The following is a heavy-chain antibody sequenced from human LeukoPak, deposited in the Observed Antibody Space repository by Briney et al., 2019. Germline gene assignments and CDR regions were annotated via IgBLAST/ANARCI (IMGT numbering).Heavy chain of an antibody. CDR1: GFTFSSYS. Sequence: GGSLRLSCAASGFTFSSYSMNWVRQAPGKGLEWVSSISSSSYIYYADSVKGRFTISRDNAKNSLYLQMNSLRAEDTAVYYCARESGWYSGQDNWFDPWGQGTLVTVSS. CDR3: ARESGWYSGQDNWFDP. D-gene: IGHD6-19*01. J-gene: IGHJ5*02. CDR2: ISSSSYI. V-gene: IGHV3-21*01.